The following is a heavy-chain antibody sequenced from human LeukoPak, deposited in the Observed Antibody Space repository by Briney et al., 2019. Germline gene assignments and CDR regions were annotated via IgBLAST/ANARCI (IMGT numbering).Heavy chain of an antibody. Sequence: SETLSLTCTVSGGSISSYYWSWIRQPPGKGLEWIGYIYYSGSTNYNPSLKSRVTISVDTFKNQFSLKLSSVTAADTAVYYCAGGVTNADAFDIWGQGTMVTVSS. V-gene: IGHV4-59*01. D-gene: IGHD2-21*02. CDR3: AGGVTNADAFDI. CDR2: IYYSGST. CDR1: GGSISSYY. J-gene: IGHJ3*02.